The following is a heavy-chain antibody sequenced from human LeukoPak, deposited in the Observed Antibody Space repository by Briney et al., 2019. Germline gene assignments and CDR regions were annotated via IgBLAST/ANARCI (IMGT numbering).Heavy chain of an antibody. CDR2: IYYSGST. CDR3: ARGIAVAATGY. V-gene: IGHV4-39*01. D-gene: IGHD6-19*01. J-gene: IGHJ4*02. CDR1: GGSISSSSYY. Sequence: PSETLSLTCTVSGGSISSSSYYWGWIRQPPGKGLEWIGSIYYSGSTYYNPSLKSRVTISVDTSKNQFSLKLSSVTAADTAVYYCARGIAVAATGYWGQGTLVTVSS.